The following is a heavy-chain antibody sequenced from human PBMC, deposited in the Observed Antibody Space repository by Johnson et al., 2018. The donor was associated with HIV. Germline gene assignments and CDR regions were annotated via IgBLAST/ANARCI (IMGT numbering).Heavy chain of an antibody. CDR1: GFTFSS. D-gene: IGHD6-13*01. V-gene: IGHV3-30*14. CDR3: ARDKGIAAAATDDAFDI. Sequence: QVQLVESGGGVVQPGRSLRLSCAASGFTFSSMHWDRQAPGKGLEWVAVISHDGSHKYYADSVKGRFSLSRDISKNTLYLQMNSLRAEDTAVYYCARDKGIAAAATDDAFDIWGQGTMVTVSS. CDR2: ISHDGSHK. J-gene: IGHJ3*02.